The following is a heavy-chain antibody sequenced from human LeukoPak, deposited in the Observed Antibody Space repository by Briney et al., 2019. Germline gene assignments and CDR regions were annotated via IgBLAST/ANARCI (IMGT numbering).Heavy chain of an antibody. Sequence: SETLSLTCTVFGGSINNYYWNWLRQSPGKGLEWIGYIYKDGSTHYNPSLKSRVTISRDTSKNQFSLTLNSVTAADTAVYYCARRLCSSITCSIAPSGNWLDPWGQGAQVTVSS. CDR2: IYKDGST. CDR3: ARRLCSSITCSIAPSGNWLDP. V-gene: IGHV4-59*08. D-gene: IGHD2-2*01. J-gene: IGHJ5*02. CDR1: GGSINNYY.